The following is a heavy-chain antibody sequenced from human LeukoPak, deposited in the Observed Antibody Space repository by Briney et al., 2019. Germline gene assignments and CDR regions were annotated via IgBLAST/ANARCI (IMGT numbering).Heavy chain of an antibody. CDR3: AKVRTYYDFWSGSDAFDI. CDR1: GFTFSSYA. Sequence: GRSPRLSCAASGFTFSSYAMSWVRQAPGKGLEWVSAISGSGGSTYYADSVKGRFTISRDNSKNTLYLQMNSLRAEDTAVYYCAKVRTYYDFWSGSDAFDIWGQGTMVTVSS. CDR2: ISGSGGST. V-gene: IGHV3-23*01. D-gene: IGHD3-3*01. J-gene: IGHJ3*02.